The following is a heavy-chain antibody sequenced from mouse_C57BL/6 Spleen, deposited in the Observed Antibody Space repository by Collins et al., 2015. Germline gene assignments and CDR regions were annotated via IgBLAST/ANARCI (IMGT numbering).Heavy chain of an antibody. Sequence: LEWVATISDGGSYTYYPDSVKGRFTISRDNAKNNLYLQMSSLKSEDTAMYYRARDGYYGSSYEYAYWGQGTLVTVSA. CDR3: ARDGYYGSSYEYAY. D-gene: IGHD1-1*01. V-gene: IGHV5-4*02. J-gene: IGHJ3*01. CDR2: ISDGGSYT.